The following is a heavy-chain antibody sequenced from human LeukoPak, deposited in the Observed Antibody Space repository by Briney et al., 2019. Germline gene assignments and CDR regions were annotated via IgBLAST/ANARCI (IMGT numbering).Heavy chain of an antibody. Sequence: PGGSLRLSCAASGFTFDDYAMHWVRQAPGKGLERVSGISWNSGSIGYADSVKGRFTISRDNAKNSLYLQMNSLRAEDTALYYCAKGVPEGYGYFGYFDYWGQGTLVTVSS. CDR2: ISWNSGSI. CDR3: AKGVPEGYGYFGYFDY. V-gene: IGHV3-9*01. CDR1: GFTFDDYA. J-gene: IGHJ4*02. D-gene: IGHD5-18*01.